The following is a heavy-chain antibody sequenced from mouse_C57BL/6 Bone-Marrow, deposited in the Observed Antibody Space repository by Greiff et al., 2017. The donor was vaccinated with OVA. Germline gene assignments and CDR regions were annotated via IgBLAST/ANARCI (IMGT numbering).Heavy chain of an antibody. Sequence: EVQLVESGGGLVQPQGSLKLSCAASGFSFNTYAMNWVRQAPGKGLEWVARIRSKSNNYATYYADSVKDRFTISRDDSESMLYLQMNNLKTEDTAMYYCVRGRYNYYYFDYWGQGTTLTVSS. J-gene: IGHJ2*01. CDR3: VRGRYNYYYFDY. CDR1: GFSFNTYA. D-gene: IGHD2-12*01. V-gene: IGHV10-1*01. CDR2: IRSKSNNYAT.